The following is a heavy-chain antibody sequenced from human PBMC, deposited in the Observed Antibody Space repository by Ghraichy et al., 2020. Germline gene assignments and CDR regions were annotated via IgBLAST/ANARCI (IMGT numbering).Heavy chain of an antibody. D-gene: IGHD6-13*01. Sequence: ETLSLTCTVSGGSIGSSGYYWGWIRQPPGKGLEWIGSLYYGASSYYNPSLKSRVTISMYTPNNQFSLKLSYVTAADTAIYYCARVGARAAAGVIDYWGQGALVTVSS. CDR2: LYYGASS. V-gene: IGHV4-39*01. CDR3: ARVGARAAAGVIDY. CDR1: GGSIGSSGYY. J-gene: IGHJ4*02.